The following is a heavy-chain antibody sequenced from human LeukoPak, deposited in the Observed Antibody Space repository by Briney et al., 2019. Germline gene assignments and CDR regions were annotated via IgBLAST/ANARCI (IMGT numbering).Heavy chain of an antibody. CDR2: INPSGGST. V-gene: IGHV1-46*03. CDR3: ARDRRAYYYDSSGYYNAGY. D-gene: IGHD3-22*01. J-gene: IGHJ4*02. Sequence: VASVKVSCKASGYTFTSYYMHWVRQAPGQGLEWMGIINPSGGSTSYAQKFQGRVTMTRDTSTSTVYMELSSLRSEDTAVYYCARDRRAYYYDSSGYYNAGYWGQGTLVTVSS. CDR1: GYTFTSYY.